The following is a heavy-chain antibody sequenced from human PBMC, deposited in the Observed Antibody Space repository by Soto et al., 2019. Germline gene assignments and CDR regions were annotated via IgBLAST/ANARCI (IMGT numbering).Heavy chain of an antibody. CDR3: GSFGLSWYEHHPSDY. J-gene: IGHJ4*02. CDR1: GFRFSGYW. D-gene: IGHD6-13*01. CDR2: INQGGSEK. Sequence: EGQLVESGGGLVQPGGSLRLSCAASGFRFSGYWMGWARQFPGKRLEWVANINQGGSEKYYVDSVKGRFTISRDNAKNSMYLQMDSLRVEDTAVYYCGSFGLSWYEHHPSDYWGQGTLVTVSS. V-gene: IGHV3-7*01.